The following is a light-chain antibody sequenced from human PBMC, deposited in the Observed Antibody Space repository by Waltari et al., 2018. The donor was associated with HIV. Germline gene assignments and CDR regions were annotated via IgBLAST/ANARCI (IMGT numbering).Light chain of an antibody. CDR2: DVN. CDR3: SSDSSSTTVV. Sequence: QSALTQPASLSGSPGQSITISCPATSSDVGASNYVSWFQQHPGQAPQNIFYDVNNRPSGVSNRFSGSKSGNTASLTISGLQAEDEADYYCSSDSSSTTVVFGGGTKLTVL. J-gene: IGLJ2*01. V-gene: IGLV2-14*03. CDR1: SSDVGASNY.